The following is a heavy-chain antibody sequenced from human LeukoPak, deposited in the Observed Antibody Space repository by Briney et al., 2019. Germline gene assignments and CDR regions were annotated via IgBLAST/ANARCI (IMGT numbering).Heavy chain of an antibody. Sequence: SETLSLTCTVSGGSISSYYWSWIRQPAGKGLEWIGRIYTSGSTNYNPSLKSRVTISVDTSKNQFSLKLSSVTAADTAVYYCARATSSSWYPRNWFDPWGQGTLVTVSS. CDR2: IYTSGST. J-gene: IGHJ5*02. CDR1: GGSISSYY. D-gene: IGHD6-13*01. V-gene: IGHV4-4*07. CDR3: ARATSSSWYPRNWFDP.